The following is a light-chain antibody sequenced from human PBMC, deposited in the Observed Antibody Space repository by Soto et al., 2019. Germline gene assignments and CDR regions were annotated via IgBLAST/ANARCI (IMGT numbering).Light chain of an antibody. CDR3: CSYAGSSTYV. V-gene: IGLV2-23*02. CDR1: SSDVGSYNL. CDR2: EVS. Sequence: QSALTQPASVSASPGQSITSSCTGTSSDVGSYNLVSWYQQHPGKARKLMIYEVSKRPSGVSNRFSGSKSGNTASLTISGLQAEDEADYYCCSYAGSSTYVFGTGTNVTVL. J-gene: IGLJ1*01.